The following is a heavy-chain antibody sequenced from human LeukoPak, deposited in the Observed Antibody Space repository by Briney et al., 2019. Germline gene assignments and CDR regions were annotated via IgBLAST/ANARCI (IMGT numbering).Heavy chain of an antibody. CDR3: TRGGGRGVDY. D-gene: IGHD3-10*01. CDR2: INSDGSST. CDR1: GFTFRSYW. J-gene: IGHJ4*02. Sequence: GGSLRLSCAASGFTFRSYWMHWVRQAPGKGLVWVSRINSDGSSTNYADSVKGRFTISRDNAKNTLYLQMNSLRAEDTAVYYCTRGGGRGVDYWGQGTLVTVSS. V-gene: IGHV3-74*01.